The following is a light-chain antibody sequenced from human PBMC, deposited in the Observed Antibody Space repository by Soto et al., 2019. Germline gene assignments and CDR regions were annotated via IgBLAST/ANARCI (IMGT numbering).Light chain of an antibody. CDR1: QGISDY. Sequence: DIQMTQSPSSLSASIGDRVTITCRASQGISDYLAWYQQKPGKVPKLLIYAASTLQSGVPSRFSGSGSGTDFTLTISSLQREDVATYYCQNYNSAPYTFGHGTKLEIK. CDR3: QNYNSAPYT. J-gene: IGKJ2*01. CDR2: AAS. V-gene: IGKV1-27*01.